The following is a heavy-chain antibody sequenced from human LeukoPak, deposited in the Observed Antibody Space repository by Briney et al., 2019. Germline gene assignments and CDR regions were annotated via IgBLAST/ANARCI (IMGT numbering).Heavy chain of an antibody. CDR3: ARGYSSSESLGFDY. Sequence: GASVKVSCKASGYTFTGYYMHWVRQAPGQGLEWMGWINPNSGGTNYAQKFQGRVTITRDTSISTAYMELSRLRSDDTAVYYCARGYSSSESLGFDYWGQGTLVTVSS. CDR2: INPNSGGT. V-gene: IGHV1-2*02. CDR1: GYTFTGYY. D-gene: IGHD6-6*01. J-gene: IGHJ4*02.